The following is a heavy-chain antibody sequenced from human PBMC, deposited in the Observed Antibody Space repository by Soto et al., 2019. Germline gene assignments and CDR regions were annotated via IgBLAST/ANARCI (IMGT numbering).Heavy chain of an antibody. CDR3: ARDHKGGYYYYGMDV. J-gene: IGHJ6*02. CDR1: GFTFSSYE. Sequence: GGSLRLSCAASGFTFSSYEMNWVRQAPGMGLEWVSYISSSGSTIYYADSVKGRFTISRDNAKNSLYLQMNSLRAEDTAVYYCARDHKGGYYYYGMDVWGQGTTVTVSS. CDR2: ISSSGSTI. V-gene: IGHV3-48*03.